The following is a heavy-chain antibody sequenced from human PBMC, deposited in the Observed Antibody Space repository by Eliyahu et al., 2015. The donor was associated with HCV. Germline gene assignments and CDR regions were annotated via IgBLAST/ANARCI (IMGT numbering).Heavy chain of an antibody. CDR2: IHSSGST. J-gene: IGHJ4*02. V-gene: IGHV4-4*07. CDR1: GDSISTYY. Sequence: QVQLQESGPGLVKPSETLSLTCTVSGDSISTYYWSWIRQPAGKGLEWIGRIHSSGSTHYNPSLKSRVTMSVDTSKNQFSLKLSSVTAADTAVYYCVRDYYDSSGYLINHFDYWGQGTLVTVSS. CDR3: VRDYYDSSGYLINHFDY. D-gene: IGHD3-22*01.